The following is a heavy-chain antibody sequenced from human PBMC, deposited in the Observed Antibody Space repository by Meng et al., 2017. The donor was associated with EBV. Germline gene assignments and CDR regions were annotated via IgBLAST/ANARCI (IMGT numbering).Heavy chain of an antibody. V-gene: IGHV1-69*06. J-gene: IGHJ5*02. CDR2: IIPIFGTA. D-gene: IGHD1-26*01. Sequence: HVHLVQSGAGLKKPGSSVKVSFKSSGGTVSSYDICWVRKAPGQGIEWMGGIIPIFGTANYAQKFQGRVTITADKPTSTAYMVLSSLRSEDTAVYYCARDRWEPKGKGWFDPWGQGTLVTVSS. CDR3: ARDRWEPKGKGWFDP. CDR1: GGTVSSYD.